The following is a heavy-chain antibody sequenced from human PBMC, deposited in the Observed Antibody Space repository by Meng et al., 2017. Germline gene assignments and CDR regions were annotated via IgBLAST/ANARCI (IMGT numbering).Heavy chain of an antibody. Sequence: GGSLRLSCAASGFTFSSYSMNWVRQAPGEGLEWVSSISSSSSYIYYADSVKGRFTISRDNAKNSLYLQMNSLRAEDTAVYYCAKDPTYYYDGSGYNDYWGQGTLVTVSS. D-gene: IGHD3-22*01. CDR1: GFTFSSYS. CDR2: ISSSSSYI. V-gene: IGHV3-21*01. CDR3: AKDPTYYYDGSGYNDY. J-gene: IGHJ4*02.